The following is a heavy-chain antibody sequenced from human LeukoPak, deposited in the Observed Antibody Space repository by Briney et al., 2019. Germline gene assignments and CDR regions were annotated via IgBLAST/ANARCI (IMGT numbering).Heavy chain of an antibody. CDR2: INAGNGNT. J-gene: IGHJ5*02. CDR1: GYTFTSYA. Sequence: ASVKVSCKASGYTFTSYAMHWVRQAPGQRLEWMGWINAGNGNTKYSQKFQGRVTITRDTSASTDYMELSSLRSEDTAVYYCARDPSDLLWFGELFVWFDPWGQGTLVTVSS. CDR3: ARDPSDLLWFGELFVWFDP. V-gene: IGHV1-3*01. D-gene: IGHD3-10*01.